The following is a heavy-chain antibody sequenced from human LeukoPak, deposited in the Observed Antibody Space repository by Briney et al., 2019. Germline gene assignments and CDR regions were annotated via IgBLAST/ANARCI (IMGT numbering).Heavy chain of an antibody. Sequence: GESLKISCKGSGYTFTNYWIGWVRQMPGKGLEWMGIISPGDSDIRYSPSFQGQVTISADKSISTAYLQWGSLKASDTAIYYCARKSIIGAGENFDYWGQGTLVTVSS. CDR1: GYTFTNYW. V-gene: IGHV5-51*01. J-gene: IGHJ4*02. D-gene: IGHD6-13*01. CDR2: ISPGDSDI. CDR3: ARKSIIGAGENFDY.